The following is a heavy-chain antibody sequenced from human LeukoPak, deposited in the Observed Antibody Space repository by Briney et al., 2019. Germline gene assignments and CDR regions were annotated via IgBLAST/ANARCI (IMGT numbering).Heavy chain of an antibody. Sequence: ASVKVSCKASGGTFSSYAISWVRQAPGQGLEWMGWISAYNGNTNYAQKLQGRVTMTTDTSTSTAYMELRSLRSDDTAVYYCARDYGSGSYERSDYWGQGTLVTVSS. J-gene: IGHJ4*02. V-gene: IGHV1-18*01. D-gene: IGHD3-10*01. CDR1: GGTFSSYA. CDR3: ARDYGSGSYERSDY. CDR2: ISAYNGNT.